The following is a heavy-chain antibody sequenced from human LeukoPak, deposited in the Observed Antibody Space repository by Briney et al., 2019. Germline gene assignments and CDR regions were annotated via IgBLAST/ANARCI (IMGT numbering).Heavy chain of an antibody. J-gene: IGHJ4*02. D-gene: IGHD6-13*01. CDR1: GFTFSSYS. V-gene: IGHV3-21*01. Sequence: PGGSLRLSCAASGFTFSSYSMNWVRRAPGKGLEWVSSISSSSSYIYYADSVKGRFTISRDNAKNSLYLQMNSLRAEDTAVYYCARDIEAAGLLLDYWGQGTLVTVSS. CDR2: ISSSSSYI. CDR3: ARDIEAAGLLLDY.